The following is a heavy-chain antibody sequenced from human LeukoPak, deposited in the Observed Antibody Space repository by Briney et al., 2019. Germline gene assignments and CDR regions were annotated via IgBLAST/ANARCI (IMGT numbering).Heavy chain of an antibody. Sequence: PSETLSLTCTVSGGSISSYYWSWIRQPPGKGLEWIGYIYYSGSTNYNPSLKSRVTISVDTSKNQFSQKLSSVTAADTAVYYCARENSSSQTQFDPWGQGTLVTVSS. CDR2: IYYSGST. V-gene: IGHV4-59*01. CDR1: GGSISSYY. J-gene: IGHJ5*02. D-gene: IGHD6-13*01. CDR3: ARENSSSQTQFDP.